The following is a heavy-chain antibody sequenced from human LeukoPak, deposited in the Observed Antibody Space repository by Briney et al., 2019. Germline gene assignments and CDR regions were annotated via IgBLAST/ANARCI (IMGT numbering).Heavy chain of an antibody. V-gene: IGHV3-30-3*01. CDR1: GFTFSSYA. CDR3: AKGGQTLTD. Sequence: GGSLRLSCAASGFTFSSYAMRWVRQAPGKGLEWVAVISYDGSNKYYADSVKGRFTISRDNSKNTLYLQMNSLRAEDTAVYYCAKGGQTLTDWGQGTLVTVSS. CDR2: ISYDGSNK. J-gene: IGHJ4*02. D-gene: IGHD3-10*01.